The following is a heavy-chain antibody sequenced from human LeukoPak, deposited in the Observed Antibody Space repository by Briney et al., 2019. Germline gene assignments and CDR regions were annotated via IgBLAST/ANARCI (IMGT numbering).Heavy chain of an antibody. Sequence: GGSLRLSCAASGFTFSTYAMSWVRQAPGKGLEWVSAVSDSGGSTYYADSVEGRFTISRDNSKNTLHLQMNSLRAEDTAVYYCAKRGVTGYKEAFDYWGQGTPVTVSS. CDR3: AKRGVTGYKEAFDY. CDR1: GFTFSTYA. V-gene: IGHV3-23*01. CDR2: VSDSGGST. J-gene: IGHJ4*02. D-gene: IGHD3-9*01.